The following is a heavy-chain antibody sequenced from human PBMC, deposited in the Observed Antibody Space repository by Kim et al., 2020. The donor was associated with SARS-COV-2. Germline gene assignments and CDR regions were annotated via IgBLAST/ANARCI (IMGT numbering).Heavy chain of an antibody. J-gene: IGHJ5*02. CDR3: ARPPDMVRGVLNWFDP. CDR1: GFTFSSYA. Sequence: GGSLRLSCAASGFTFSSYAMSWVRQAPGKGLEWVSAISGSGGSTYYADSVKGRFTISRDNSKNTLYLQMNSLRAEDTAVYYCARPPDMVRGVLNWFDPWGQGTLVTVSS. CDR2: ISGSGGST. D-gene: IGHD3-10*01. V-gene: IGHV3-23*01.